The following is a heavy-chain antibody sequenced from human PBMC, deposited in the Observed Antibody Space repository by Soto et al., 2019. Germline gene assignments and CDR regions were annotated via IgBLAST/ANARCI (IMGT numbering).Heavy chain of an antibody. V-gene: IGHV4-34*01. CDR1: GGSFSGYY. D-gene: IGHD6-13*01. Sequence: SETLSLTCAVYGGSFSGYYWSWIRQPPGKGLEWIGEINHSGSTNYNPSLKSRVTISVDTSKNQFSLKLSSVTAADTAVYYCARVPRGYSSRKPYYYGMDVWGQGTTVTVSS. J-gene: IGHJ6*02. CDR2: INHSGST. CDR3: ARVPRGYSSRKPYYYGMDV.